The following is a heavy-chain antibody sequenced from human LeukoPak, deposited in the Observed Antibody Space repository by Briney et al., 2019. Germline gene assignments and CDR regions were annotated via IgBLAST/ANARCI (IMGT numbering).Heavy chain of an antibody. CDR2: IYYSGST. CDR1: GGPISTGGYY. D-gene: IGHD5-24*01. J-gene: IGHJ4*02. CDR3: ARANRDDYNYYFDY. V-gene: IGHV4-31*03. Sequence: SETLSLTCTVSGGPISTGGYYWTWIRQHPGKGLEWIGYIYYSGSTYYNPSLKSRVTISVDTSKNQFSLKLSSVTAADTAVYYCARANRDDYNYYFDYWGQGTLVTVSS.